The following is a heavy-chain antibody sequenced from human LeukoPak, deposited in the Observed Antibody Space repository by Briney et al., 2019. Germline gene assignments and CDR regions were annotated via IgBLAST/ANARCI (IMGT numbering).Heavy chain of an antibody. CDR1: GFTFSNYW. Sequence: GGSLRLSCAASGFTFSNYWMSWVRQAPGKGLEWVAIIKHDGSEKFYVDSVKGRFTISRDNAKNSLYLQLNSLRDEDTAVYYCARITGIAAAGDYWGQGTLVTVSS. J-gene: IGHJ4*02. V-gene: IGHV3-7*04. D-gene: IGHD6-25*01. CDR2: IKHDGSEK. CDR3: ARITGIAAAGDY.